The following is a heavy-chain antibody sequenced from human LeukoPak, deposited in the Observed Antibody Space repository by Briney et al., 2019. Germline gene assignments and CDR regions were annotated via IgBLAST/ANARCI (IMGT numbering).Heavy chain of an antibody. Sequence: SGPTLVKPTQTLTLTCTFSGFSLSTSGVGVGWVRQPPGKALEWLALIYWDDDKRYSPSLQSRLTIAKDTSKNQVVLTMTNMDPVDSATYYCALSDWAIDAFDVWGQGTMVTVST. CDR3: ALSDWAIDAFDV. D-gene: IGHD3-9*01. J-gene: IGHJ3*01. CDR1: GFSLSTSGVG. V-gene: IGHV2-5*02. CDR2: IYWDDDK.